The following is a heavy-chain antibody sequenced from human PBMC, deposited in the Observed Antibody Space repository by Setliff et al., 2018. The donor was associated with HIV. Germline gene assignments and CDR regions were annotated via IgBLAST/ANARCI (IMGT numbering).Heavy chain of an antibody. CDR2: INAGNGNT. Sequence: ASVKVFFKASGYTFSSNAIHWVRQAPGQSLEWMGWINAGNGNTKYSQKFQGRVSITRDTSASTVHMELSSLRSEDTAIYYCARSQGYFDWLSLGAFDYWGQGTLVTVSS. CDR1: GYTFSSNA. J-gene: IGHJ4*02. D-gene: IGHD3-9*01. CDR3: ARSQGYFDWLSLGAFDY. V-gene: IGHV1-3*01.